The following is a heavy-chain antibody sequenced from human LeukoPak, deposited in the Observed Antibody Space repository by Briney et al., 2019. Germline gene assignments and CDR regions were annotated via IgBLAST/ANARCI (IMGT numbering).Heavy chain of an antibody. J-gene: IGHJ3*02. Sequence: PSETLSLTCTVSGGSISSSFWSWIRQPAGEGLEWIGRIYTSGSTNYNPSLKSRVTISVDTSKNQSSLKLSSVTAADTAVYYFARVKATSRAFDIWGQGTMVTVSS. V-gene: IGHV4-4*07. CDR2: IYTSGST. CDR1: GGSISSSF. D-gene: IGHD1-26*01. CDR3: ARVKATSRAFDI.